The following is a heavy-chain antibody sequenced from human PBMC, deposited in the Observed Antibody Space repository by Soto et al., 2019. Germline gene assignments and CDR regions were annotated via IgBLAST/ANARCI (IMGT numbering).Heavy chain of an antibody. V-gene: IGHV3-64*01. D-gene: IGHD2-2*01. J-gene: IGHJ6*03. CDR3: ARVPLYGDQLTSPLVDYYYYMDV. CDR2: ISSNGGST. Sequence: GGSLRLSCAASGFTFSSYAMHWVRQAPGKGLEYVSAISSNGGSTYYANSVKGRFTISRDNSKNTLYLQMGSLRAEDMAVYYCARVPLYGDQLTSPLVDYYYYMDVWGKGTTVTVSS. CDR1: GFTFSSYA.